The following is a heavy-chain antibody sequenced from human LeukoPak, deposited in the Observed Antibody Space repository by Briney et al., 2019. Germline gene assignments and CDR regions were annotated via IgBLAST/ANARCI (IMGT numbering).Heavy chain of an antibody. V-gene: IGHV3-48*03. CDR2: ISSSGSTI. J-gene: IGHJ4*02. CDR3: ASGAQSDY. D-gene: IGHD3-10*01. Sequence: QPGGSLRLSCAASGFTLSSYEMNWVRQAPGKGLQWVSYISSSGSTIYYADSVKGRFTISRDNAKNSLYLQMNSLRAEDTAVYYCASGAQSDYWGQGTLVTVSS. CDR1: GFTLSSYE.